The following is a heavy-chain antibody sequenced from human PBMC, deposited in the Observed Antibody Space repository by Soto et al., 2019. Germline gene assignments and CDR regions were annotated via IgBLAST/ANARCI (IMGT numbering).Heavy chain of an antibody. D-gene: IGHD2-15*01. J-gene: IGHJ6*02. CDR1: GGTFSSYA. CDR3: ARYCSGGSCYSSYYGMDV. V-gene: IGHV1-69*13. CDR2: IIPIFGTA. Sequence: GASVKVSCKASGGTFSSYAISWVRQAPGQGLEWMGGIIPIFGTANYAQKFQGRVTITADESTSTAYMELSSLRSEDTAVYYCARYCSGGSCYSSYYGMDVWGQGTTVTVSS.